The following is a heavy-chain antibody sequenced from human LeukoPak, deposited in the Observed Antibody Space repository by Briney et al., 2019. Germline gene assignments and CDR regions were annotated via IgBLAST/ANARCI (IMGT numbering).Heavy chain of an antibody. Sequence: GGSLRLSCAASGFTFSSYSMNWVRQAPGKGLEWVSAISGSGGTTYYADSVKGRFTISRDNSKSTLYLQMNSLRAEDTAVYYCAKGGAYCGGDCYAYYYYYMDVWGKGTTVTISS. J-gene: IGHJ6*03. CDR2: ISGSGGTT. CDR1: GFTFSSYS. V-gene: IGHV3-23*01. CDR3: AKGGAYCGGDCYAYYYYYMDV. D-gene: IGHD2-21*02.